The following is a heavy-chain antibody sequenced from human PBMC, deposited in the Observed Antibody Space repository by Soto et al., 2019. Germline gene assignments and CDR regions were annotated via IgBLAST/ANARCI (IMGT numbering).Heavy chain of an antibody. J-gene: IGHJ3*02. Sequence: QVQLQQWGAGLLKPSETLSLTCAVYGGSFSGYYWSWIRQPPGKGLEWIGEINHSGSTNYNPSLKSRXXIXVXTSKNQFSLKLSSVTAADTAVYYCGYGSGSYSAFDIWGQGTMVTVSS. CDR1: GGSFSGYY. V-gene: IGHV4-34*01. D-gene: IGHD3-10*01. CDR2: INHSGST. CDR3: GYGSGSYSAFDI.